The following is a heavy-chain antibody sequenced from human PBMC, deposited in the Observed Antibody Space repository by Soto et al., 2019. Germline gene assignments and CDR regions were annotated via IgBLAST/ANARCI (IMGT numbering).Heavy chain of an antibody. V-gene: IGHV4-59*08. CDR2: IYYSGST. CDR3: ARRYGYSFDY. Sequence: QVQLQESGPGLVKPSETLSLTCTVSGGSISSYYWSWIRQPPGKGLEWIGYIYYSGSTNYNPSLMRRVTRSVDTSKNQFSLKLSSVPAADTAVYYCARRYGYSFDYWGQGTLVTVSS. CDR1: GGSISSYY. J-gene: IGHJ4*02. D-gene: IGHD1-1*01.